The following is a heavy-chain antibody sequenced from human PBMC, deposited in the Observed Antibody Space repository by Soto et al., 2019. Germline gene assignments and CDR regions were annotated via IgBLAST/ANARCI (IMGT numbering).Heavy chain of an antibody. CDR2: FDPEDGET. Sequence: ASVKVSCKVSGYTLTELSMHWVRQAPGKGLEWMGGFDPEDGETIYAQKFQGRVTMTEDTSTDTAYMELSSLRSEDTAVYYCATVRDSSGWYPNWFDPWGQGPLVTVSS. J-gene: IGHJ5*02. CDR3: ATVRDSSGWYPNWFDP. V-gene: IGHV1-24*01. D-gene: IGHD6-19*01. CDR1: GYTLTELS.